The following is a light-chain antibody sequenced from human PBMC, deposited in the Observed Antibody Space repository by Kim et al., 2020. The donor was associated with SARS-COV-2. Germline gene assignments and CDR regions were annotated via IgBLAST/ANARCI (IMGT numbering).Light chain of an antibody. V-gene: IGKV3-11*01. J-gene: IGKJ5*01. CDR1: QSVNNY. CDR3: QRSSWPIT. CDR2: DVS. Sequence: YFHPKEIPTLSCRASQSVNNYLAWYQQKPGQAPRLRIDDVSNRATGIPARFSGSGSGTDFTLTISSLEPEDCAVYYCQRSSWPITFGQGTRLEIK.